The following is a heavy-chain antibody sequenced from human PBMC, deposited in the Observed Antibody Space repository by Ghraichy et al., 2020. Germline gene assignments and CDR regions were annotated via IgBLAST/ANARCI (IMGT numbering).Heavy chain of an antibody. Sequence: GGSLRLSCAASGFTFEDYSMHWVRQAPGKGLEWVSLISWDGEITYYAESVKGRFTISRDNSKNSLYLQMNSLRSEDTALYYCARDLFRGDGYNLIYYSGMDVWGQGTTVTVSS. J-gene: IGHJ6*02. CDR2: ISWDGEIT. CDR1: GFTFEDYS. D-gene: IGHD5-24*01. CDR3: ARDLFRGDGYNLIYYSGMDV. V-gene: IGHV3-43*01.